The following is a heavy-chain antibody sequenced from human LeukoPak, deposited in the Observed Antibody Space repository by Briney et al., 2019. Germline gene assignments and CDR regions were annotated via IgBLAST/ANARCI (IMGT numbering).Heavy chain of an antibody. Sequence: PGGSLRLSCAASGFTFSSYWMSWVRQAPGKGLEWVANIKQDGSEKYYVDSVKGRFTISRDNAKNSLYLQMNSLRAEDTAVYYCARVYSSGWYNRWGYFDYWGQGTLVTVSS. J-gene: IGHJ4*02. CDR1: GFTFSSYW. CDR3: ARVYSSGWYNRWGYFDY. D-gene: IGHD6-19*01. CDR2: IKQDGSEK. V-gene: IGHV3-7*04.